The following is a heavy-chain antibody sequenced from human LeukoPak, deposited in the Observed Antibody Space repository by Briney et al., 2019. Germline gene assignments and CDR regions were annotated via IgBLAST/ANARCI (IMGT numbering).Heavy chain of an antibody. CDR3: ARARLRSGPPDY. CDR1: GYTFTRYH. CDR2: INPSGGRT. V-gene: IGHV1-46*01. Sequence: ASVKVSCKPPGYTFTRYHMHWVRQAPGQGLEWMGMINPSGGRTKYAQRFQGRVTMTRDTSTSTAYMELSSLRSEDTAVYYCARARLRSGPPDYWGQGTLVTVSS. J-gene: IGHJ4*02. D-gene: IGHD3-3*01.